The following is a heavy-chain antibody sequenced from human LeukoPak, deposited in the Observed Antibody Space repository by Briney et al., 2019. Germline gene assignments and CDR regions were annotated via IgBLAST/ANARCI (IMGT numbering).Heavy chain of an antibody. V-gene: IGHV6-1*01. CDR2: TYYRSKWSN. Sequence: SQTLSLTCAISGDSVSSNTAAWNWIRQSPSRGLEWLGRTYYRSKWSNDYAVSVKSRITIHPDTSKNQFSLQLNSVTPEDTGVYYCARKNNWNNFYYHGMDVWGQGTTVTASS. CDR1: GDSVSSNTAA. CDR3: ARKNNWNNFYYHGMDV. J-gene: IGHJ6*02. D-gene: IGHD1-1*01.